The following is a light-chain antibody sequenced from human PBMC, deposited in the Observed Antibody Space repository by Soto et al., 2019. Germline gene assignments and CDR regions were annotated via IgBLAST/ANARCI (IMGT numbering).Light chain of an antibody. J-gene: IGKJ1*01. CDR2: SAS. V-gene: IGKV1-12*01. Sequence: DIPMTQSPSSVSASVGDRVIINCRASQPISSWLAWYQQKPGRAPRLLIHSASNLEDGVPSRFRGSGSGTDFTLTITSLEIEDLGTYYCQQAISLPWTFGQGTKVEI. CDR1: QPISSW. CDR3: QQAISLPWT.